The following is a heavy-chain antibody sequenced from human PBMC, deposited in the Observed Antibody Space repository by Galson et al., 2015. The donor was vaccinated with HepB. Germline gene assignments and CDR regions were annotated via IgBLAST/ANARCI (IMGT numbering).Heavy chain of an antibody. D-gene: IGHD6-13*01. Sequence: SLRLSCAASGFTFSSYWMNWVRQAPGKGLEWVAVIWYDGSNKYYADSVKGRFTISRDNSKNTLYLQMNSLRAEDTAVYYCAREEGSSWAYGMDVWGQGTTVTVSS. V-gene: IGHV3-33*08. CDR3: AREEGSSWAYGMDV. CDR1: GFTFSSYW. J-gene: IGHJ6*02. CDR2: IWYDGSNK.